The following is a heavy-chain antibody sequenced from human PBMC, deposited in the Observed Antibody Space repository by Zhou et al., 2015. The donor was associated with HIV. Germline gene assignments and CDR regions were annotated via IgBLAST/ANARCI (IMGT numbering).Heavy chain of an antibody. J-gene: IGHJ2*01. CDR3: ARDRGAARPDWRYFDL. CDR1: GGTFSSYA. D-gene: IGHD6-6*01. V-gene: IGHV1-69*06. Sequence: QVQLVQSGAEVKKSGSSVKVSCKASGGTFSSYAISWVRQAPGQGLEWMGGIIPVFGTANYAQRFQGRVSMTADRSTNTAYMEVRSLRYEDTAVYYCARDRGAARPDWRYFDLWGRGTLVTVSS. CDR2: IIPVFGTA.